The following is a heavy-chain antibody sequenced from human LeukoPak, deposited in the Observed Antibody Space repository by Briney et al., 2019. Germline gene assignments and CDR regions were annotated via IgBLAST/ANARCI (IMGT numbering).Heavy chain of an antibody. CDR2: INEDGSQE. J-gene: IGHJ4*02. D-gene: IGHD5-18*01. CDR1: GTFSRYW. V-gene: IGHV3-7*04. CDR3: VRDRPPDTTIVRLDS. Sequence: GGSLRLSCAASGTFSRYWMTWVRQAPGKGLEWVANINEDGSQEYYVDSVKGRFTISRDNAKNSLYLQMNSLRVDDTAVYYCVRDRPPDTTIVRLDSWGQGTLVTVSS.